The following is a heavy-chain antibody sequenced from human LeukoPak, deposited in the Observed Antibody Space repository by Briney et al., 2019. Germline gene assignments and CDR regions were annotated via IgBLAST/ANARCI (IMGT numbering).Heavy chain of an antibody. CDR2: IYYRGST. V-gene: IGHV4-39*07. CDR1: GDSISSSSYY. CDR3: ARPCSSTSCYID. Sequence: SETLSLTCTVSGDSISSSSYYWGWIRQPPGKGLEWIGSIYYRGSTYYNPSLKSRVTMSVDTSKNQFSLKLSSVTAADTAVFYCARPCSSTSCYIDWGQGTLVTVSS. D-gene: IGHD2-2*02. J-gene: IGHJ4*02.